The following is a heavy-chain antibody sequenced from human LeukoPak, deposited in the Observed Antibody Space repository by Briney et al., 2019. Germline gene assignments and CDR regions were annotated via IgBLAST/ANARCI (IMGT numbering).Heavy chain of an antibody. J-gene: IGHJ4*02. CDR3: ATRSPLVDAIL. V-gene: IGHV4-4*02. D-gene: IGHD5-12*01. CDR2: IYHTGTT. Sequence: SGTLSLTCFVSGGSISNGNWCTWVRQPPGKGLEWIGEIYHTGTTNYDASLESRVTISIDESTNRFSLNLRSVTAADTAVYYCATRSPLVDAILWGQGTLVTVSS. CDR1: GGSISNGNW.